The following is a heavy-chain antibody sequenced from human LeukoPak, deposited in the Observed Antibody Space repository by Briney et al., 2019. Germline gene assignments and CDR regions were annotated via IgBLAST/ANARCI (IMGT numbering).Heavy chain of an antibody. V-gene: IGHV4-59*05. CDR1: GGSMSSYY. D-gene: IGHD6-13*01. Sequence: SETLSLTCTVSGGSMSSYYWSWIRQPPGKGLEWIGSIYYSGSTYYNPSLKSRVTISVDTSKNQFSLRLSSVTAADTAVYYCARPGGGTAADDPYYYFDYWGQGTLVTVSS. CDR2: IYYSGST. CDR3: ARPGGGTAADDPYYYFDY. J-gene: IGHJ4*02.